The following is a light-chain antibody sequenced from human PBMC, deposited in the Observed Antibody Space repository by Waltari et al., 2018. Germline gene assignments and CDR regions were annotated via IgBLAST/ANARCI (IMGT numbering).Light chain of an antibody. V-gene: IGLV2-14*01. CDR2: DVS. J-gene: IGLJ1*01. CDR3: SSYTSIIPPFL. CDR1: SSDLGGYSF. Sequence: QSALTQPASVSGSPGQSITISCTRSSSDLGGYSFVSWYQQPPGKAPKLMIYDVSHRPSGVSKRFSGSKSGNTASLTISGLQPEDEADYYCSSYTSIIPPFLFGTGTKVTVL.